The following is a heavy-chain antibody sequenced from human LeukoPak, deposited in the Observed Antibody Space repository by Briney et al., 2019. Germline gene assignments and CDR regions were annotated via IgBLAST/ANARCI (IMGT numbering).Heavy chain of an antibody. D-gene: IGHD3-22*01. Sequence: ESGPTLVKPTQTLTLTCTFPGFSLSTSGVGVGWIRQPPGKALEWLALIYWNDDKRYSPSLKSRLTITKDTSKNQVVLTMTNMDPVDTATYYCAHLDYYDSSGYYSNLHNWFDPWGQGTLVTVSS. CDR1: GFSLSTSGVG. CDR2: IYWNDDK. V-gene: IGHV2-5*01. J-gene: IGHJ5*02. CDR3: AHLDYYDSSGYYSNLHNWFDP.